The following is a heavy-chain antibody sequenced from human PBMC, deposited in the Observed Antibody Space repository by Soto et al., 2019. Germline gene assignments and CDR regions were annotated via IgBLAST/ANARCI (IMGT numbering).Heavy chain of an antibody. V-gene: IGHV1-3*01. J-gene: IGHJ4*02. CDR1: GYTSTNYA. Sequence: ASVKVSCKASGYTSTNYAVHWVRQAPGQGLQWIGWINVGNGNTKSSQKFQGRVTFSRDTSASTAYMEVSSLTSEDTAVYYCTSDNKGLADYWGQGTLVTVPQ. CDR3: TSDNKGLADY. CDR2: INVGNGNT.